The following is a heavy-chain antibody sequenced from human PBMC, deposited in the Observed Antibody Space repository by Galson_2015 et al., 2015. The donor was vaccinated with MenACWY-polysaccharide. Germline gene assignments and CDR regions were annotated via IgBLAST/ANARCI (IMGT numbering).Heavy chain of an antibody. CDR3: AKAVGDSGYDAAFDI. Sequence: SLRLSCAASGFTFDDYAMHWVRQAPGKGLEWVSLISGDGGSTYYADSVKGRFTISRDNSKNSLYLQMNSLRTEDAALYYCAKAVGDSGYDAAFDIWGQGTMVTVSS. CDR1: GFTFDDYA. V-gene: IGHV3-43*02. CDR2: ISGDGGST. J-gene: IGHJ3*02. D-gene: IGHD5-12*01.